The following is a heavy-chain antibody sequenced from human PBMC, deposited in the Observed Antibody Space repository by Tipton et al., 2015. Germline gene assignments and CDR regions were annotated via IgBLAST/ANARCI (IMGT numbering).Heavy chain of an antibody. J-gene: IGHJ4*02. CDR2: ISHSGST. D-gene: IGHD3-9*01. CDR1: AYSISTDYY. CDR3: ACQDYDSLTRDYQTVDY. Sequence: TLSLTCAVSAYSISTDYYWVWIRQPPGKGLEWIGTISHSGSTYYNPSLKSRFTISADTSRNHFSLRLSSVTAADTAVYYCACQDYDSLTRDYQTVDYWGQGTLVTVSS. V-gene: IGHV4-38-2*01.